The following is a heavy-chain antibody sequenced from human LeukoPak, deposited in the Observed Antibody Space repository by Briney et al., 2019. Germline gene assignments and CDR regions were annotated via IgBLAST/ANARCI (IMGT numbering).Heavy chain of an antibody. Sequence: SETLSLTCAVYGGSFSGYSWSWIRQPPGKGLEWIGEINHSGSTNYNPSLKSRVTISVDTSKNQFSLKLSSVTAADTAVYYCARGRWELEDAFDIWGQGTMVTVS. V-gene: IGHV4-34*01. CDR2: INHSGST. J-gene: IGHJ3*02. CDR1: GGSFSGYS. D-gene: IGHD1-26*01. CDR3: ARGRWELEDAFDI.